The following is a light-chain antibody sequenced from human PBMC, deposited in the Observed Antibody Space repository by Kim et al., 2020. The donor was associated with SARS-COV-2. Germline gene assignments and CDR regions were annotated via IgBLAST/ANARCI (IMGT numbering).Light chain of an antibody. J-gene: IGLJ1*01. CDR2: GKN. Sequence: SSELTQDPAVSVALGQTVRITCQGDSLRSYYASWYQQKPGHAPVLVIYGKNNRPSGIPDRFSGSSSGNTASLTITGAQAEDEADYYCNSRDSSGNHLVYV. CDR1: SLRSYY. V-gene: IGLV3-19*01. CDR3: NSRDSSGNHLVYV.